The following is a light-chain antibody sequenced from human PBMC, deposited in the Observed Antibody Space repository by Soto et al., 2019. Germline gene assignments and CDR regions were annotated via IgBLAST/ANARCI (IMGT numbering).Light chain of an antibody. V-gene: IGKV3D-15*01. CDR3: QQYNNWPWT. CDR2: GAS. Sequence: EIVMTQSPATLSVSPGERATLSCRASQSVRDNLAWYQQKPGQAPGLLIYGASTRATGIPARFSGIGSGTEFTLTISSLQSEDFAVYYCQQYNNWPWTFGQGTKVDI. J-gene: IGKJ1*01. CDR1: QSVRDN.